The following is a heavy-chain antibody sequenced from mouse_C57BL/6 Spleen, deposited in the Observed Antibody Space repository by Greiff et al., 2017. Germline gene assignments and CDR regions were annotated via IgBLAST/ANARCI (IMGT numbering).Heavy chain of an antibody. CDR3: ARWSYGNYEDYAMDY. J-gene: IGHJ4*01. Sequence: VQLQQPGAELVMPGASVKLSCKASGYTFTSYWMHWVKQRPGQGLEWIGEIDPSDSYTHYNQKFKGKSTLTVDKSSSTAYMQLSSLTSEDSAVYYCARWSYGNYEDYAMDYWGQGTSVTVSS. CDR2: IDPSDSYT. D-gene: IGHD2-1*01. CDR1: GYTFTSYW. V-gene: IGHV1-69*01.